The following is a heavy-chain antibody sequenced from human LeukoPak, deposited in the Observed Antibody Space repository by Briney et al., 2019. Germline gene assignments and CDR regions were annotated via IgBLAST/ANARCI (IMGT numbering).Heavy chain of an antibody. Sequence: PERSLRLSCAASGFTFSSYGMHWVRQAPGKGLEWVAVISYDGSNKYYADSVKGRFTISRDNSKNTLYLQMNSLRAEDTAVYYCAKDSLQPWTDAFDVWGQGTMVTVSS. CDR3: AKDSLQPWTDAFDV. D-gene: IGHD5-18*01. CDR1: GFTFSSYG. V-gene: IGHV3-30*18. J-gene: IGHJ3*01. CDR2: ISYDGSNK.